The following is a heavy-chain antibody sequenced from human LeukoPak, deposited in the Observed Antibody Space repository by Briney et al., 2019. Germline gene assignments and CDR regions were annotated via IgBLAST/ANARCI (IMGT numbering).Heavy chain of an antibody. V-gene: IGHV1-8*01. CDR3: ASRITMVRGVIQDDY. D-gene: IGHD3-10*01. CDR2: MNPNSGNT. Sequence: ASVKVSCKASGYTFTSYDINWVRQATGQGLEWMGWMNPNSGNTGYAQKFQGRVTMTRNTSISTAYMELSSLRSEDTAVYYCASRITMVRGVIQDDYWGQGTLVTVSS. J-gene: IGHJ4*02. CDR1: GYTFTSYD.